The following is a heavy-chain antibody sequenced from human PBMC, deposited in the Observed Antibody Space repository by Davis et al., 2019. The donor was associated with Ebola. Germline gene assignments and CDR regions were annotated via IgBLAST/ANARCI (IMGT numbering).Heavy chain of an antibody. CDR2: ISSSSSYI. CDR3: ARFSSNYYGHYYGMDV. J-gene: IGHJ6*02. V-gene: IGHV3-21*01. D-gene: IGHD4-11*01. CDR1: GFTFSSYS. Sequence: PGGSLRLSCAASGFTFSSYSMNWVRQAPGKGLEWVSSISSSSSYIYYADSVKGRFTISRDNAKNSLYLKMNSLRAEDTAMYYCARFSSNYYGHYYGMDVWGQGTTVTVSS.